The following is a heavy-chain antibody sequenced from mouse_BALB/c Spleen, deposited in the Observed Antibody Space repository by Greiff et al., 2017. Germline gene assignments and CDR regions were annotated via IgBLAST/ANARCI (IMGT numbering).Heavy chain of an antibody. Sequence: QVQLQQPGAELVKPGPSVKMSCKASGYTFTSYWINWVKQRPGQGLEWIGDIYPGRGITNYNEKFKSKATLTLDTSSSTAYMQLSSLTSEDPAVYYCSRGNYDYDVRAMDYWGQGTSVTVSS. CDR3: SRGNYDYDVRAMDY. J-gene: IGHJ4*01. CDR1: GYTFTSYW. V-gene: IGHV1-55*01. CDR2: IYPGRGIT. D-gene: IGHD2-4*01.